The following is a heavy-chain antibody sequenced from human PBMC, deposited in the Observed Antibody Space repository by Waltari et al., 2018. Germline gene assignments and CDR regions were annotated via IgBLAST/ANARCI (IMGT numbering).Heavy chain of an antibody. CDR2: IGGSSGST. D-gene: IGHD2-15*01. Sequence: QVQLQESGPGLVKPSETLSLTCALPGGSISGSYWNWIRHTPGKGREWIGYIGGSSGSTYYNPSLKSRVTISTDTSKNQFSLKLSSVTAADTAVYYCARNSRYCSGGVCYAPGFDYWGQGVLVTVSS. CDR3: ARNSRYCSGGVCYAPGFDY. V-gene: IGHV4-59*12. CDR1: GGSISGSY. J-gene: IGHJ4*02.